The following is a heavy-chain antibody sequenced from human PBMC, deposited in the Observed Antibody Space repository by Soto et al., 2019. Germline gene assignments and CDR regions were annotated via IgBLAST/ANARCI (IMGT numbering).Heavy chain of an antibody. V-gene: IGHV3-53*01. CDR3: ASYNYYDSSGYYYESYYYGMDV. CDR2: IYSGGST. J-gene: IGHJ6*02. CDR1: GFTVSSNY. D-gene: IGHD3-22*01. Sequence: GGSLRLSCAASGFTVSSNYMSWVRQAPGKGLEWVSVIYSGGSTYYADSVKGRFTISRDNSKNTLYLQMNSLRAEDTAVYYCASYNYYDSSGYYYESYYYGMDVWGQGTTVTAP.